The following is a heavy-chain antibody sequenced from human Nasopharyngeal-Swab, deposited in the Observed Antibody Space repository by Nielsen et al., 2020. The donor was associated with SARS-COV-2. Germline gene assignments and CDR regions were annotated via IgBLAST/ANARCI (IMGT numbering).Heavy chain of an antibody. CDR1: GFTFSSYA. CDR2: ISGSGGST. J-gene: IGHJ4*02. D-gene: IGHD6-19*01. CDR3: AKWAKYSSGWATGYY. Sequence: GGSLRLSCAASGFTFSSYAMSWVRRAPGKGLEWVSAISGSGGSTYYADSVKGRFTISRDNSKNTLYLQMNSLRAEDTAVYYCAKWAKYSSGWATGYYWGQGTLVTVSS. V-gene: IGHV3-23*01.